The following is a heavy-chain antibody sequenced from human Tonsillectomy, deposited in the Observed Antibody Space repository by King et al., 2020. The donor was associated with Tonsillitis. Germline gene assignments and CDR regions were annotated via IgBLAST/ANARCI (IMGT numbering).Heavy chain of an antibody. V-gene: IGHV3-30-3*01. CDR3: AREGGNYDYYYMDV. CDR2: ISYDGSNK. J-gene: IGHJ6*03. Sequence: VQLVESGGGVVQPARSLRLSCAASGFTFSSYAIHWVRQAPGKGLEWVAVISYDGSNKSYADSVKGRFTISRDNSKNTIYLQMNSLRVEDTAVYYCAREGGNYDYYYMDVWGKGTTVTVSS. D-gene: IGHD1-26*01. CDR1: GFTFSSYA.